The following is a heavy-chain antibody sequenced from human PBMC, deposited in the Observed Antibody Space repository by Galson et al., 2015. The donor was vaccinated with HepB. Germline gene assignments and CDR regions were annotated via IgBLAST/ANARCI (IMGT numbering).Heavy chain of an antibody. CDR2: INPSGGST. CDR3: ARDIVVVPAAMVRYYYYYMDV. Sequence: SVKVSCKASGYTFTSYYMNWVRQAPGQGLEWMGIINPSGGSTSYAQKFQGRVTMTRDTSTSTVYMELSSLRSEDTAVYYCARDIVVVPAAMVRYYYYYMDVWGKGTTVTVSS. D-gene: IGHD2-2*01. V-gene: IGHV1-46*01. J-gene: IGHJ6*03. CDR1: GYTFTSYY.